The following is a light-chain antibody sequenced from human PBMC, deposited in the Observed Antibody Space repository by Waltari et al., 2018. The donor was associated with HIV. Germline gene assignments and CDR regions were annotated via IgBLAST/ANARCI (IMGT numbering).Light chain of an antibody. CDR3: GTWDTSLNVWV. J-gene: IGLJ3*02. Sequence: QSVLTQPPSVSAAPGQKVTIPCSRSRPNLGTNHLCWYQHLPGKAPKLPIYDNDRRPSGIPDRFSGSKSGTSATLGVSGLQTGDEADYYCGTWDTSLNVWVFGGGTKLTVL. CDR2: DND. CDR1: RPNLGTNH. V-gene: IGLV1-51*01.